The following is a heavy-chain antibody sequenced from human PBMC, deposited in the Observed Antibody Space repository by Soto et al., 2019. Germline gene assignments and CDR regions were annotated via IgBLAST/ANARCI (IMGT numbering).Heavy chain of an antibody. J-gene: IGHJ6*03. V-gene: IGHV4-59*01. CDR2: IYYSGST. Sequence: SETLSLTCTVSGGSISSYYWSWIRQPPGKGLEWIGYIYYSGSTNYNPSLKSRVTISVDTSKNQFSLKLSSVTAADTAVYYCARGINVVVPAAMPTPLYYYYMDVWGKGTTVTVSS. CDR1: GGSISSYY. D-gene: IGHD2-2*01. CDR3: ARGINVVVPAAMPTPLYYYYMDV.